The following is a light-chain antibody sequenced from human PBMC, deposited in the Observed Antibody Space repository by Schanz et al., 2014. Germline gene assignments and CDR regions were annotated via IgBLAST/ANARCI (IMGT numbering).Light chain of an antibody. CDR2: NTS. CDR1: SSNIGAGYD. J-gene: IGLJ2*01. CDR3: SSYTSSITVV. Sequence: QSVLTQPPSVSGAPGQRVTISCTGSSSNIGAGYDVHWYQQLPGAAPKLLISNTSNRPSGVPDRFSGSKSGASASLAITGLQAEDGADYYCSSYTSSITVVFGGGTKVTVL. V-gene: IGLV1-40*01.